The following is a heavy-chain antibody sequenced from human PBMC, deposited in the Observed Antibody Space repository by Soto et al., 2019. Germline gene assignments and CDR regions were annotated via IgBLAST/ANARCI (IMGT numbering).Heavy chain of an antibody. Sequence: GSLRLSCAASGFTFSGYAMSWVRQAPGKGLEWVSTIGTSGSNSYYPDSVKGRFTISRDNSKNTLFLQMNSLRGEDTAVYYCAKRAVVGAARYFDYWGLGGLVTVSS. CDR1: GFTFSGYA. CDR3: AKRAVVGAARYFDY. CDR2: IGTSGSNS. D-gene: IGHD2-15*01. V-gene: IGHV3-23*01. J-gene: IGHJ4*02.